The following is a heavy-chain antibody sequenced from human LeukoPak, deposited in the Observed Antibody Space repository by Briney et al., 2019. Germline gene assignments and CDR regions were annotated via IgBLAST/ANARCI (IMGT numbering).Heavy chain of an antibody. V-gene: IGHV4-59*08. D-gene: IGHD3-22*01. CDR2: IYYSGST. Sequence: SQTLSLTCTVSGASISSYYWSWIRQPPGKGLEWIGFIYYSGSTNYNPSLKSRVTISVDTSKNQFSLKLSSVTAADTAVYYCARGVSYYDSSGYYNRYFQHWGQGTLVTVSS. CDR3: ARGVSYYDSSGYYNRYFQH. J-gene: IGHJ1*01. CDR1: GASISSYY.